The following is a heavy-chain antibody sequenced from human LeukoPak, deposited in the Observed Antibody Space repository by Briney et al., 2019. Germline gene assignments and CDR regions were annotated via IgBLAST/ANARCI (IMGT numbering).Heavy chain of an antibody. V-gene: IGHV4-59*08. Sequence: SETLSLTCSVSGGSISNYYWSWIRQPPGRGLEWIGYLYYTGSINSNPSLKSRVTMSLDTAKSQFTLRLSSVTAADTAVYFCARHRSYSSSSYFDYWGQGSLVTVSS. CDR2: LYYTGSI. CDR3: ARHRSYSSSSYFDY. J-gene: IGHJ4*02. CDR1: GGSISNYY. D-gene: IGHD6-6*01.